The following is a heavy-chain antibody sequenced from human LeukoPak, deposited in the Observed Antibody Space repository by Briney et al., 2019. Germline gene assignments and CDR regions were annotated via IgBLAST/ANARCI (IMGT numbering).Heavy chain of an antibody. CDR2: IYYSGST. D-gene: IGHD1-26*01. J-gene: IGHJ5*02. CDR1: GGSISSSGYY. V-gene: IGHV4-39*01. CDR3: ARHEYSGSYYGLSWFDP. Sequence: KPSETLSLTCTVPGGSISSSGYYLGWIRQPPGEGLGWVAGIYYSGSTYYNPSLKSRVTISVDTSKNQLSLKLSSLTAADTAVYYCARHEYSGSYYGLSWFDPWGQGTLVTVSS.